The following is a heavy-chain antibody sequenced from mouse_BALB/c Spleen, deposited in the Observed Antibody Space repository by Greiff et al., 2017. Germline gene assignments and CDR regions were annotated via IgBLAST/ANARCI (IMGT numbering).Heavy chain of an antibody. Sequence: VQLQQSGPELVKPGASVKMSCKASGYTFTDYVISWVKQRPGQGLEWIGEIYPGSGSTYYNEKFKGKATLTADKSSNTAYMQLSSLTSEDSAVYFCAMGNYVFAYWGQGTLVTVSA. CDR3: AMGNYVFAY. CDR1: GYTFTDYV. CDR2: IYPGSGST. D-gene: IGHD2-1*01. J-gene: IGHJ3*01. V-gene: IGHV1-77*01.